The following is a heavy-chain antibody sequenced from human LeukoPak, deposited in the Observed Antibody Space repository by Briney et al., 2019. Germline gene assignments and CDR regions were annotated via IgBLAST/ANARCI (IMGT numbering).Heavy chain of an antibody. CDR2: INYNGAIT. CDR3: ARDRLGPSFSVSHFDL. D-gene: IGHD3-3*02. Sequence: PGGSLRLSCATSGFTFVDYGPSWVRRAPGKGLEWLCAINYNGAITDYADSVKGRFTISRDNAKNSLYLRMDSLRAEDTALHYCARDRLGPSFSVSHFDLWGQGTLVTVSS. CDR1: GFTFVDYG. J-gene: IGHJ4*02. V-gene: IGHV3-20*04.